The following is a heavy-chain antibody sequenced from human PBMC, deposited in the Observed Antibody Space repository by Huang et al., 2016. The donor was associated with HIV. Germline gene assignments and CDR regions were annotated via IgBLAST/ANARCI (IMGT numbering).Heavy chain of an antibody. CDR3: ARMFKYDSGGYWGNDAFDI. J-gene: IGHJ3*02. D-gene: IGHD3-22*01. V-gene: IGHV4-34*02. CDR2: ISDCGST. Sequence: QVQLQQWGAELLKPSETLSLTCAVSGGSFSGHYWTWIRQAPGRGRGWIGEISDCGSTTYNPSLKSGVTMSGDTSQSQFSLKLNAVTAADMAIYYCARMFKYDSGGYWGNDAFDIWGQGTMVTVSS. CDR1: GGSFSGHY.